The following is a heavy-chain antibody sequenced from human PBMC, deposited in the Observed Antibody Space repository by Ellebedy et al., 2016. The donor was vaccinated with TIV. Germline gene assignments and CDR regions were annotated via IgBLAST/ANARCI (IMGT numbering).Heavy chain of an antibody. D-gene: IGHD3-22*01. J-gene: IGHJ4*02. CDR2: ISGSGGST. CDR3: ARDYFYDSSGGYFDY. Sequence: GESLKISCAASGFTFRSYAMSWVRQAPGKGLAWVSAISGSGGSTYYADSVKGRFTISRDNSKNTLYLQMNSLRAEDTAVYYCARDYFYDSSGGYFDYWGQGTLVTVSS. V-gene: IGHV3-23*01. CDR1: GFTFRSYA.